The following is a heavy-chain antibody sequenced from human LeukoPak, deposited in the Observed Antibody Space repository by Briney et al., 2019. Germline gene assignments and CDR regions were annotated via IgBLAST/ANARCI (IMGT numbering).Heavy chain of an antibody. V-gene: IGHV3-73*01. J-gene: IGHJ4*02. Sequence: GGSLRLSCAASGFTLSDCAMHWARQASGKGLEWVGRIRSKANKHATAYGASVKGRFTISRDDSKNTAYLQMNSLKTDDTAVYYCTRLDRFDGTTIGYWGQGTLVTVSS. D-gene: IGHD1-7*01. CDR1: GFTLSDCA. CDR2: IRSKANKHAT. CDR3: TRLDRFDGTTIGY.